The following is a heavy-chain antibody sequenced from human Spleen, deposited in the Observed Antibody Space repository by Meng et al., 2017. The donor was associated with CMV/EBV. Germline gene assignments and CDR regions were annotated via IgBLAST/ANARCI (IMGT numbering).Heavy chain of an antibody. J-gene: IGHJ4*01. D-gene: IGHD6-6*01. CDR2: INGDGSGA. V-gene: IGHV3-74*01. CDR3: VREGQLAY. Sequence: LRLSCAASGFTFTTYWMNWVRQSPGKGLVWVSRINGDGSGATYADAVRGRFTISRDNARNTLYLQMNSLRAEDTAVYYCVREGQLAYWGHGTLVTVSS. CDR1: GFTFTTYW.